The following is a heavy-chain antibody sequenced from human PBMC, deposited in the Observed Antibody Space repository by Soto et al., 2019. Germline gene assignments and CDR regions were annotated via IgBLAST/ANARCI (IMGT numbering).Heavy chain of an antibody. CDR3: ARYLIGYSDYYYGMDA. CDR1: GYTFTGYY. CDR2: INPNSGGT. V-gene: IGHV1-2*04. D-gene: IGHD2-15*01. Sequence: ASVKVSCKASGYTFTGYYMHWVRQAPGQGLEWMGWINPNSGGTNYAQKFQGWVTMTRDTSISTAYMELSRLRSDDTAVYYCARYLIGYSDYYYGMDAWGQGTTVTVSS. J-gene: IGHJ6*02.